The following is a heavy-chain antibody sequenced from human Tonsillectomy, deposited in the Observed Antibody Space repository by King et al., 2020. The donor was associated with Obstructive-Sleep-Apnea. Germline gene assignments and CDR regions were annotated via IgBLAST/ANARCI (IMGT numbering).Heavy chain of an antibody. D-gene: IGHD3-16*02. CDR1: GYTFTGYY. J-gene: IGHJ4*02. Sequence: QLVQSGAEVKKPGASVKVSCKASGYTFTGYYMHWVRQAPGQGLEWMGWINPYSGGTNYAQNFQGRVTMTRDTSISTAYMELSRLRSDDTAVYYFATGAIVTAPYYFDYWGQGTLVTVSS. CDR3: ATGAIVTAPYYFDY. V-gene: IGHV1-2*02. CDR2: INPYSGGT.